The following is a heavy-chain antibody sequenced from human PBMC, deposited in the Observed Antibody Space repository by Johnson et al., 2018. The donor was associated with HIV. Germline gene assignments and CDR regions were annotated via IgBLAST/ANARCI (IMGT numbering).Heavy chain of an antibody. J-gene: IGHJ3*02. CDR2: VKSKTDGGTT. CDR3: AKSPMVRGSEGAFDI. Sequence: VQLVESGGGLVKPGGSLRLSCAASGFTFSDAWMNWVRQAPGKGLEWVGRVKSKTDGGTTDYAAPVKGRFTISRDNSKNTLYLQMNSLRAEDTAVYYCAKSPMVRGSEGAFDIWGQGTMVTVSS. V-gene: IGHV3-15*01. CDR1: GFTFSDAW. D-gene: IGHD3-10*01.